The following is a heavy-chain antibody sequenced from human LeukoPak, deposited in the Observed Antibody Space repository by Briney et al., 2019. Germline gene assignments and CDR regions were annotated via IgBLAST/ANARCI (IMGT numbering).Heavy chain of an antibody. CDR2: ISSSSSYI. D-gene: IGHD3-22*01. CDR3: AREIPATYYYDSSGVGLDI. Sequence: PGGSLRLSCAASGFTFSSYAMSWVRQAPGKGLEWVSSISSSSSYIYYADSVKGRFTISRDNAKNSLYLQMNSLRAEDTAVYYCAREIPATYYYDSSGVGLDIWGQGTMVTVSS. V-gene: IGHV3-21*01. J-gene: IGHJ3*02. CDR1: GFTFSSYA.